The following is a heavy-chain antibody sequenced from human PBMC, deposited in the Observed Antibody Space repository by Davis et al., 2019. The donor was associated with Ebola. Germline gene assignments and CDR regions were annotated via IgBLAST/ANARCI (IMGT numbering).Heavy chain of an antibody. J-gene: IGHJ4*02. Sequence: ASVKVSCKASGDTFNTYYIHWVRQAPGQGLEWMGMINPSGGSTSTAQKFLGRVTMTRDTSTSTFYMELRSLRGEDAAVYYCAREVFGSWGDYWGQGTQVTVSS. V-gene: IGHV1-46*02. D-gene: IGHD6-13*01. CDR2: INPSGGST. CDR1: GDTFNTYY. CDR3: AREVFGSWGDY.